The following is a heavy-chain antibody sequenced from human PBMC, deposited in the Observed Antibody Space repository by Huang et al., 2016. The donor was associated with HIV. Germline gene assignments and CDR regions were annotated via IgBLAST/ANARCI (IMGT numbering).Heavy chain of an antibody. CDR3: ARHIVHRTGFYRMAGSWNY. V-gene: IGHV4-39*01. CDR1: DGSINHLY. J-gene: IGHJ4*02. D-gene: IGHD1-1*01. Sequence: LQLQESGPGVVQPSETLSLTCTVFDGSINHLYWAWIRQPPGRGPEWIGTFSSDGTTYYRPSLQGRITMSVDTSKNQIFLEMKSVTASDTAVYYCARHIVHRTGFYRMAGSWNYWGQGALVTVSS. CDR2: FSSDGTT.